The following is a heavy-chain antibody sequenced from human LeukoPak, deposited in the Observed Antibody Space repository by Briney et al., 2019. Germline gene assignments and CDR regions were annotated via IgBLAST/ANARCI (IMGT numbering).Heavy chain of an antibody. CDR1: GFTFCSYA. CDR2: ISSSGGST. V-gene: IGHV3-23*01. D-gene: IGHD6-19*01. J-gene: IGHJ4*02. Sequence: PGGSLRLSCAASGFTFCSYAMSWGRQAPGKGLEWVSIISSSGGSTYYADSVKGRFTISRDNSKNTLYLQMNSLRAEDTAVYYCAKDQHPTDLLYSSGWYSDYWGQGTLVTVSS. CDR3: AKDQHPTDLLYSSGWYSDY.